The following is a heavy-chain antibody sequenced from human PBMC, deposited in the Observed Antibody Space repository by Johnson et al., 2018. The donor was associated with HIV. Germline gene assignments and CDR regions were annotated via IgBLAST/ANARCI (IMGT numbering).Heavy chain of an antibody. CDR1: GFIFDDYG. CDR2: INWNGGST. CDR3: ARVVLVRLAVAGPSRDAFDI. J-gene: IGHJ3*02. Sequence: MLLVESGGGVVRPGGSLRLSCAASGFIFDDYGMSWVRQAPGKGLEWVSGINWNGGSTGYADSVKGRFIISRDNAKNSLYLQMNSLRAEDTALYYCARVVLVRLAVAGPSRDAFDIWGQGTIVTISS. D-gene: IGHD6-19*01. V-gene: IGHV3-20*04.